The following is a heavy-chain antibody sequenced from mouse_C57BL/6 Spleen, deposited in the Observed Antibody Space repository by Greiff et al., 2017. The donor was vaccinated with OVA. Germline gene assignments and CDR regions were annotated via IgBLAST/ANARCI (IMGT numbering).Heavy chain of an antibody. CDR1: GYTFTSYW. D-gene: IGHD1-1*01. CDR2: IDPSSGGT. Sequence: QVHVQQSGAELVKPGASVKLSCKASGYTFTSYWMHWVKQRPGRGLEWIGRIDPSSGGTKYNEKFKSKATLTVDKPSSTAYMQLSSLTSEDSAVYYCARQYDGSSYLFDYWGQGTTLTVSS. V-gene: IGHV1-72*01. CDR3: ARQYDGSSYLFDY. J-gene: IGHJ2*01.